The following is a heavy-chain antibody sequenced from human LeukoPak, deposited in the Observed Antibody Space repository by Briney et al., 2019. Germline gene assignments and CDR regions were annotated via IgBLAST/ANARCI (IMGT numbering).Heavy chain of an antibody. CDR2: INPSGGST. Sequence: ASVKVSCKASGYTFTSYYMHWVRQAPGEGLEWMGIINPSGGSTSYAQKFQGRVTMTTDTSTSTAYMELRSLRSDDTAVYYCARGAAVAGYDYYYYMDVWGKGTTVTISS. D-gene: IGHD6-19*01. J-gene: IGHJ6*03. CDR3: ARGAAVAGYDYYYYMDV. CDR1: GYTFTSYY. V-gene: IGHV1-46*01.